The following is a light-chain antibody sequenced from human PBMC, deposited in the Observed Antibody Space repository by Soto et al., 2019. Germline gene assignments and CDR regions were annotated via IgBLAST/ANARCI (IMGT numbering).Light chain of an antibody. CDR1: SSDVGSDNV. V-gene: IGLV2-23*01. J-gene: IGLJ1*01. CDR2: EGF. Sequence: QSVLTQPASVSGSPGQSITISCTGTSSDVGSDNVVSWYQHYPGKAPQLIIYEGFKRPSGVSSRFSGSKSGNTASLTISGLQAEDEAEYYCCSHAGRNTYVFGTGTKLTVL. CDR3: CSHAGRNTYV.